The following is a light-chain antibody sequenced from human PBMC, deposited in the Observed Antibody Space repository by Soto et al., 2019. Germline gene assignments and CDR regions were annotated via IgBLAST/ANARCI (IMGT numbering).Light chain of an antibody. J-gene: IGKJ3*01. CDR1: QSLSSTP. V-gene: IGKV3D-20*02. CDR3: QQRSNWPVT. CDR2: GIF. Sequence: EIVLTQSPGTLSSSPGERATLSCRASQSLSSTPLAGYQQKPGQAPRLLIYGIFSRVTGSPDRFSGSGSGTDFTLTISSLEPEDFAVYYCQQRSNWPVTFGPGTKVDIK.